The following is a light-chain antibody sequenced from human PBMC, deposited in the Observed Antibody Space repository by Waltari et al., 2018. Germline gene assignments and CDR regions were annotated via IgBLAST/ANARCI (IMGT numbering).Light chain of an antibody. V-gene: IGKV3-20*01. CDR1: QSVSSSY. J-gene: IGKJ1*01. CDR3: QQYGSSRWT. CDR2: GAS. Sequence: CRASQSVSSSYLAWYQQKPGQAPRLLIYGASNRATGIPDRFSGSGSGTDFTLTISRLEPEDFAVYYCQQYGSSRWTFGQGTKVEIK.